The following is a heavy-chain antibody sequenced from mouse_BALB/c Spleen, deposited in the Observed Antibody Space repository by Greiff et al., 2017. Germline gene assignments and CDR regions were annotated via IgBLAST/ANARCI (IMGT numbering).Heavy chain of an antibody. CDR2: INPSNGRT. V-gene: IGHV1S81*02. Sequence: QVQLQQPGAELVKPGASVKLSCKASGYTFTSYWMHWVKQRPGQGLEWIGEINPSNGRTNYNEKFKSKATLTVDKSSSTAYMQLSSLTSEDSAVYYCARRSPNWDLYYAMDYWGQGTSVTVSS. CDR1: GYTFTSYW. CDR3: ARRSPNWDLYYAMDY. J-gene: IGHJ4*01. D-gene: IGHD4-1*01.